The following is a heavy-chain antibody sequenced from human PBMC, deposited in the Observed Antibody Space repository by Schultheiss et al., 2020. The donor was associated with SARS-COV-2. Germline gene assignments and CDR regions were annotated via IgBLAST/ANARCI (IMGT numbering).Heavy chain of an antibody. CDR2: MNPNSGNT. J-gene: IGHJ4*02. V-gene: IGHV1-8*01. Sequence: ASVKVSCKASGYTFTSYDINWVRQATGQGLEWMGWMNPNSGNTGYAQKFRGRVTMTRDTSISTAYMELSSLRSEDTAVYYCARGEDSYYFDYWGQGTLVTVSS. CDR1: GYTFTSYD. CDR3: ARGEDSYYFDY.